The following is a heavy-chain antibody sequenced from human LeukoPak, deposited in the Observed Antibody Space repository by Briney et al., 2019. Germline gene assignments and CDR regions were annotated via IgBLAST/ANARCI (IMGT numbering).Heavy chain of an antibody. V-gene: IGHV1-24*01. CDR2: FDPEDGET. Sequence: GASVKVSCTVSGYTLTELSMHWVRQAPGKGLEWMGVFDPEDGETIYAQKFQGRVTMTEDTSTDTAYMELSSLRSEDTAVYYCATVWSRYFHYWGQGTLVTVSS. J-gene: IGHJ4*02. CDR3: ATVWSRYFHY. CDR1: GYTLTELS. D-gene: IGHD3-3*01.